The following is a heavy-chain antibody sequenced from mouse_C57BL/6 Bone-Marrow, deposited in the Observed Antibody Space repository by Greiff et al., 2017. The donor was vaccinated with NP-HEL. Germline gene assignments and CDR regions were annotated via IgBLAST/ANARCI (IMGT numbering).Heavy chain of an antibody. V-gene: IGHV1-55*01. D-gene: IGHD3-2*02. J-gene: IGHJ2*01. CDR1: GYTFTSYW. CDR2: IYPGSGST. Sequence: VQLQQPGAELVKPGASVKMSCKASGYTFTSYWITWVKQRPGQGLEWIGDIYPGSGSTNYNEKFKSKATLTVDTSSSTAYMQLSSLTSEDSAVYYCVKGGAAQAYFDYWGQGTTLTVSS. CDR3: VKGGAAQAYFDY.